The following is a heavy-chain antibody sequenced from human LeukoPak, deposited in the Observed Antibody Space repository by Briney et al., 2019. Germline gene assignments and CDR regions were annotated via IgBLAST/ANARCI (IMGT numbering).Heavy chain of an antibody. J-gene: IGHJ4*02. D-gene: IGHD6-19*01. Sequence: GASVKVSCKASGYTFTSYGISWVRQAPGQGLEWMGWISAYNGNTNYAQKLQGRVTMTTDTSTSTAYMELRSLRSDDTAVYYCARVSGSGWYKPQKDYYSDYWGQGTLVTVSS. CDR2: ISAYNGNT. CDR1: GYTFTSYG. V-gene: IGHV1-18*01. CDR3: ARVSGSGWYKPQKDYYSDY.